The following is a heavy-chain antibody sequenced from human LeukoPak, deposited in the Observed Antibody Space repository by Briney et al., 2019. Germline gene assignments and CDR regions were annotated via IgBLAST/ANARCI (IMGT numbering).Heavy chain of an antibody. J-gene: IGHJ4*02. CDR2: IYWDDDK. V-gene: IGHV2-5*02. D-gene: IGHD6-19*01. CDR3: ANRRGTSGWSEGYFDY. Sequence: ESGPTLVNPTQTLTLTCTFSGFSLSTSGVGVGWIRQSPGKAPEWLALIYWDDDKRYSPSLKSRLTITKDTSKNQVVLTMTNVDPLDTATYYCANRRGTSGWSEGYFDYWGQGTLVTVSS. CDR1: GFSLSTSGVG.